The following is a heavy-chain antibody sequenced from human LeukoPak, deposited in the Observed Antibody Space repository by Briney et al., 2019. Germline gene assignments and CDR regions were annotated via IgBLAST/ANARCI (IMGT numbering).Heavy chain of an antibody. CDR2: IYYSGST. D-gene: IGHD6-13*01. Sequence: PSETLSLTCTVSGGSISSSSYYWGWIRQPPGKGLEWIGSIYYSGSTYYNPSLKSRVTISVDTSKNQFSLKLSSVTAADTAVYYCARYGSWYVRDYWGQGTLVTVSS. J-gene: IGHJ4*02. CDR3: ARYGSWYVRDY. CDR1: GGSISSSSYY. V-gene: IGHV4-39*07.